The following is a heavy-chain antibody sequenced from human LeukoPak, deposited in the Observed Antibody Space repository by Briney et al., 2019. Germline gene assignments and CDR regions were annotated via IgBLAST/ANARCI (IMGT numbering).Heavy chain of an antibody. J-gene: IGHJ2*01. D-gene: IGHD2-2*01. Sequence: SSETLSLTCTVSGGSISSYYWSWIRQPPGKGLEWIGYIYYSGSTNYNPSLKSRVTISVDTSKNQFSLKLSSVTAADTAVYYCARVVGFRSCSSTRCYTAYWYFDLWGRGTLVTVSS. CDR3: ARVVGFRSCSSTRCYTAYWYFDL. CDR1: GGSISSYY. V-gene: IGHV4-59*01. CDR2: IYYSGST.